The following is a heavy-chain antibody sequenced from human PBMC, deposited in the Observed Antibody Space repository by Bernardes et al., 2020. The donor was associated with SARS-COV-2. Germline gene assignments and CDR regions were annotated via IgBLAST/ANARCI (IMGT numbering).Heavy chain of an antibody. D-gene: IGHD1-26*01. J-gene: IGHJ4*02. Sequence: GGSLRLSCAASGFTFSSYGMHWVRQAPGKGLEWVAVISYDGSNKYYADSVKGRFTISRDNSKNTLYLQMNSLRAEDTAVYYCGVGATSFDYWGQGTLVTVSS. V-gene: IGHV3-30*03. CDR1: GFTFSSYG. CDR2: ISYDGSNK. CDR3: GVGATSFDY.